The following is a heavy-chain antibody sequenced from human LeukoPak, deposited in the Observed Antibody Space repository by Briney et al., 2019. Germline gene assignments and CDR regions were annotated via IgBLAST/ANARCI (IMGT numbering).Heavy chain of an antibody. CDR1: GFTFSNAW. Sequence: PGGSLRLSCAASGFTFSNAWMSWVRQAPGKGLEWVGRIKSKTDGGTTDYAAPVKGRFTISRDDSKNTLYLQMNSLKTEDTAVYYCTTGAARPRGYFDYWGQGTLVTVSS. V-gene: IGHV3-15*01. D-gene: IGHD6-6*01. J-gene: IGHJ4*02. CDR3: TTGAARPRGYFDY. CDR2: IKSKTDGGTT.